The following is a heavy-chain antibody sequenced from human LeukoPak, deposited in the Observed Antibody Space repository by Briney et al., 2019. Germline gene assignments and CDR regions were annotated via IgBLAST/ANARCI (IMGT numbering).Heavy chain of an antibody. J-gene: IGHJ4*02. D-gene: IGHD3-10*01. Sequence: SVKVSCKASGGTFSSYAISWVRQAPGQGLEWMGRIIPILGIANYAQKFQGRVTITADKSTSTAYMELSSLRSEDTAVYYCARDLPPFHGSGSYSDYWGQGTLVTVSS. CDR2: IIPILGIA. CDR3: ARDLPPFHGSGSYSDY. V-gene: IGHV1-69*04. CDR1: GGTFSSYA.